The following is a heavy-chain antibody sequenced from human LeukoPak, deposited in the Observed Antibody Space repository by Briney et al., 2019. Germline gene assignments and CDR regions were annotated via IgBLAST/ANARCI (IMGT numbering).Heavy chain of an antibody. D-gene: IGHD3-16*01. J-gene: IGHJ4*02. CDR3: ARGSGIITGIDY. V-gene: IGHV3-74*01. Sequence: PGGSLRLSCAASGFTFSSHWMHWVRQAPGKGLVWVSRIKDDGSHTNYADSVKGRFTISRDNAKNTLSLQMNSLRAEDTAVYCARGSGIITGIDYWGQGTLVTVSS. CDR1: GFTFSSHW. CDR2: IKDDGSHT.